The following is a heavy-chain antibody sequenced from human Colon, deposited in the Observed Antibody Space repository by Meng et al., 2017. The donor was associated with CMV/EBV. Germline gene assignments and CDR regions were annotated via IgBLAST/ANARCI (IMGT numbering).Heavy chain of an antibody. CDR2: IYPQNCGT. CDR1: GYTFTAKQ. D-gene: IGHD2-21*01. V-gene: IGHV1-2*02. Sequence: QVQPIQSGTEVKKPVASVKVSCKPSGYTFTAKQLHWVRHAPGQGLEWMGWIYPQNCGTYFAQKFQGRVTMTSDTSISTAYMELSSLTSDDTAIYYCIKEDWYFDFWGQGTLVTVSS. J-gene: IGHJ4*02. CDR3: IKEDWYFDF.